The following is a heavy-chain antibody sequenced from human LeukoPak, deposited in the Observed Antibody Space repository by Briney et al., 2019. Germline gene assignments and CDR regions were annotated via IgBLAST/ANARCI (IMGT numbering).Heavy chain of an antibody. D-gene: IGHD3-9*01. CDR3: AREGYDILTGSYYFDY. CDR2: ISSSSSYI. Sequence: PGGSLRLSCAASGFTFSTYAMTWVRQAPGKGLEWVSSISSSSSYIYYADSVKGRFTISRDNAKNSLYLQMNSLRAEDTAVYYCAREGYDILTGSYYFDYWGQGTLVTVSS. V-gene: IGHV3-21*01. CDR1: GFTFSTYA. J-gene: IGHJ4*02.